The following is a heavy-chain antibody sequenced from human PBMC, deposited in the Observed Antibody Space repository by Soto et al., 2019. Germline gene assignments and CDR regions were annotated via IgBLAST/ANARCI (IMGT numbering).Heavy chain of an antibody. CDR3: ARSDGRY. Sequence: QVQLQESGPGLVKPSETLSLTCTVSGGSISSYYWSWIRQPPGKGLEWIGYIYYSGSTNYNPSLKSRCTISVDTSKNQFSLKLSSVTAADTAVYYCARSDGRYWGQGTLVTVSS. CDR2: IYYSGST. CDR1: GGSISSYY. V-gene: IGHV4-59*01. J-gene: IGHJ4*02.